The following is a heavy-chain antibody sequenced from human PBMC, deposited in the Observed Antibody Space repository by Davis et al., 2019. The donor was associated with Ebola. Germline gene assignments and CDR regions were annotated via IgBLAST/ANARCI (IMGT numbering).Heavy chain of an antibody. CDR1: GGTFSSYA. V-gene: IGHV1-69*04. D-gene: IGHD1-7*01. CDR3: ARDPDNWNWSGYGMDV. Sequence: AASVKVSCKASGGTFSSYAISWVRQAPGQGLEWMGRIIPILGIANYAQKFQGRVTITADKSTSTAYMELSSLRSEETAVYYCARDPDNWNWSGYGMDVWGQGTTVTVSS. CDR2: IIPILGIA. J-gene: IGHJ6*02.